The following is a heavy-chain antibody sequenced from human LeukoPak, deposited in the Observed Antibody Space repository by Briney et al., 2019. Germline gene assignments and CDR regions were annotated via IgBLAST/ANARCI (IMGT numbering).Heavy chain of an antibody. CDR1: GGSFSGYY. J-gene: IGHJ5*02. Sequence: SETLSLTCAVYGGSFSGYYWSWIRQPPGKGLEWIGEINHSGSTNYNPSLKSRVTISVDTSKNQFSLKLRSVTAADTAVYYCARGPIVVVVAATPVNWFDPWGQGTLVTVSS. CDR3: ARGPIVVVVAATPVNWFDP. CDR2: INHSGST. V-gene: IGHV4-34*01. D-gene: IGHD2-15*01.